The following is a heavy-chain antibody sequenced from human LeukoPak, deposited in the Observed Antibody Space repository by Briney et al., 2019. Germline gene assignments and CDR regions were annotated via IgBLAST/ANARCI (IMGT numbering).Heavy chain of an antibody. CDR2: IYYSGSA. Sequence: SETLSLTCTVSGGSISSYYWSWIRQPPGKGLEWIGYIYYSGSANYNPSLKSRVTISVGTSKNQFSLKLSSVTAADTAVYYCARDYWEVAATWGVYYYYMDVWGKGTTVTVSS. CDR1: GGSISSYY. D-gene: IGHD2-15*01. V-gene: IGHV4-59*01. CDR3: ARDYWEVAATWGVYYYYMDV. J-gene: IGHJ6*03.